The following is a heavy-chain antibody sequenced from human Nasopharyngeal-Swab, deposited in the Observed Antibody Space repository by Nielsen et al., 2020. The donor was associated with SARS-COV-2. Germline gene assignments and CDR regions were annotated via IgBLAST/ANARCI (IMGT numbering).Heavy chain of an antibody. Sequence: WVRQAHGQGLEWLGWISAYNDNTDYVQKLQGRVTMTTDTSTSTAYMELRSLRFADTAVYYCARERLDYDFWSGTQPHGMDVWGQGTAVTVSS. CDR2: ISAYNDNT. V-gene: IGHV1-18*01. J-gene: IGHJ6*02. D-gene: IGHD3-3*01. CDR3: ARERLDYDFWSGTQPHGMDV.